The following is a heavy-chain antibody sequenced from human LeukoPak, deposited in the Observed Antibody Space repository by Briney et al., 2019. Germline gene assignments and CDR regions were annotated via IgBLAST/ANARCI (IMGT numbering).Heavy chain of an antibody. Sequence: PSETLSLTCAVYGESFSGYYWSWIRQFPGKGLEWIGYIYYSGSTNYNPSLKSRVTISVDTSKNQFSLKLSSVTAADTAVYYCARVLRYSSSWCYFDYWGQGTLVTVSS. CDR3: ARVLRYSSSWCYFDY. J-gene: IGHJ4*02. D-gene: IGHD6-13*01. V-gene: IGHV4-59*01. CDR1: GESFSGYY. CDR2: IYYSGST.